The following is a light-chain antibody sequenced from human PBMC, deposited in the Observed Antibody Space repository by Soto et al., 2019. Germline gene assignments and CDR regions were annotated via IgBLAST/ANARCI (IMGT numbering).Light chain of an antibody. CDR2: SAS. J-gene: IGKJ1*01. V-gene: IGKV3-15*01. CDR1: QRVADK. CDR3: QHHNTWPPGT. Sequence: EIVMTQSPGTLSVSLGERATLSCRASQRVADKLAWYQLKRGQPPRLLIHSASTRATGVPARFSGSGSGTEFTLTISSLQSEDFALYYCQHHNTWPPGTFGQGTRVDLK.